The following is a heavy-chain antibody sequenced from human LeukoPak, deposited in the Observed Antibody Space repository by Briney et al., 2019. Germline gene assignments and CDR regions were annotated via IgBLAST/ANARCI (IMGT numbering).Heavy chain of an antibody. V-gene: IGHV3-53*01. CDR3: AKDRGRYCSSTSCYGYVY. J-gene: IGHJ4*02. Sequence: GGSLRLSCAASGFTVSSNYMSWVRQAPGKGLEWVSVIYSGGSTYYADSVKGRFTISRDNSKNTLYLQMNSLRAEDTAVYYCAKDRGRYCSSTSCYGYVYWGQGTLVTVSS. D-gene: IGHD2-2*01. CDR1: GFTVSSNY. CDR2: IYSGGST.